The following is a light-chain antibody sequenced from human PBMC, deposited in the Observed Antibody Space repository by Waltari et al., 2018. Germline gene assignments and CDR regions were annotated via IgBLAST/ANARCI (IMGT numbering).Light chain of an antibody. J-gene: IGLJ3*02. CDR3: SSWDDSLNGPA. CDR1: RSNIGNNS. Sequence: QSVLTQPPSASGTPGQRVTISCSGSRSNIGNNSVNWYQQLPRTAPKLLMHNTNQRPSGVPDRFSGSRSGTSASLAICGLQSEDEGDYYCSSWDDSLNGPAFGGGTKVTVL. CDR2: NTN. V-gene: IGLV1-44*01.